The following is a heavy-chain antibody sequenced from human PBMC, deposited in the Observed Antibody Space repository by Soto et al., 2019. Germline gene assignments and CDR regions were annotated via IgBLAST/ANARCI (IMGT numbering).Heavy chain of an antibody. CDR2: TSYDGTKK. CDR1: GFTFSHYG. V-gene: IGHV3-30*18. Sequence: QVKLVESGGGVVQPGRSLRLSCVASGFTFSHYGLDWVRLAPGRGLEWVAVTSYDGTKKYYADSVKGRFIISRDNSQKTFFLQLNRLRVEDTALYYCAKMKGNSSSFDYWGQGILVTVSS. D-gene: IGHD3-10*01. J-gene: IGHJ4*02. CDR3: AKMKGNSSSFDY.